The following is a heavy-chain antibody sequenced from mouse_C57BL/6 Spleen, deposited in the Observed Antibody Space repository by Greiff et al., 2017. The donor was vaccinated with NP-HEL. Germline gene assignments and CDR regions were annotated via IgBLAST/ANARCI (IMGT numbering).Heavy chain of an antibody. CDR2: IYPGDGDT. D-gene: IGHD2-1*01. Sequence: QVHVKQSGAELVKPGASVKISCKASGYAFSSYWMNWVKQRPGKGLEWIGQIYPGDGDTNYNGKFKGKATLTADKSSSTAYMQLSSLTSEDSAVYFCARKRGYYHFDYWGQGTTLTVSS. V-gene: IGHV1-80*01. J-gene: IGHJ2*01. CDR3: ARKRGYYHFDY. CDR1: GYAFSSYW.